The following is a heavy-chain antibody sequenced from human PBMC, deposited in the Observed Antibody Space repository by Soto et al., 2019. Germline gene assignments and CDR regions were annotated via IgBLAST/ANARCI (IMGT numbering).Heavy chain of an antibody. Sequence: EVQLVESGGGLVQPGGSLRLSCAASGFTLSNYEWNWVRQAPGKGLEWISYISTSGDAMYYADSVKGRFAVSRDNTMNSLYLQMNSLRAEDTAAYYCARESIGCGGDCLDYWGQGTLVTVSS. CDR1: GFTLSNYE. J-gene: IGHJ4*02. CDR3: ARESIGCGGDCLDY. CDR2: ISTSGDAM. V-gene: IGHV3-48*03. D-gene: IGHD2-21*01.